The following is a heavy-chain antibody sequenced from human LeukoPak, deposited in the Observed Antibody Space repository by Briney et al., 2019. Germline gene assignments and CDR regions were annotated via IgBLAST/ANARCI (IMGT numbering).Heavy chain of an antibody. D-gene: IGHD3-22*01. CDR3: ARVPAYYYDSSGYS. Sequence: GGSLRLSCAASGFTFSGYSMNWVRQAPGKGLEWVSSISSSSSYIYYADSVKGRFTISRDNAKNSLYLQMNSLRAEDTAVYYCARVPAYYYDSSGYSWGQGTLVTVSS. CDR2: ISSSSSYI. V-gene: IGHV3-21*01. CDR1: GFTFSGYS. J-gene: IGHJ5*02.